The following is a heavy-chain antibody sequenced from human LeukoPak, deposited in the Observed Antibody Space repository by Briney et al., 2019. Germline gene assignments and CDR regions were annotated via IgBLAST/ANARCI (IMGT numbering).Heavy chain of an antibody. CDR1: GFTFSSYS. CDR3: AWTYGSVPFDY. D-gene: IGHD3-10*01. V-gene: IGHV3-21*01. J-gene: IGHJ4*02. Sequence: GGSLRLSCAASGFTFSSYSMNWVRQAPGKGLEWVSSIGSSSSYIYYADSVKGRFTISRDNAKNSLYLQMNSLRAEDTAVYYCAWTYGSVPFDYWGQGTLVTVSS. CDR2: IGSSSSYI.